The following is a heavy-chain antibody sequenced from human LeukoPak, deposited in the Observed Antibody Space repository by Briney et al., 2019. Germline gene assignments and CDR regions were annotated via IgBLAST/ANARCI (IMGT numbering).Heavy chain of an antibody. CDR2: ITNSGSTI. Sequence: GGSLRLSCAASGFTFSSYAMNWVRQAPGKGPEWISYITNSGSTIYYADSVKGRFTISRDNAKNSLVLQMNSLRDEDSAVYYCARDSTSAALFDLWGQRTLITVSS. J-gene: IGHJ5*02. CDR1: GFTFSSYA. V-gene: IGHV3-48*02. CDR3: ARDSTSAALFDL.